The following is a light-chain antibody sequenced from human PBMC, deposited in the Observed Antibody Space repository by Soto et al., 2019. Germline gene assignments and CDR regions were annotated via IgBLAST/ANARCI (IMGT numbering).Light chain of an antibody. CDR3: QQFSSYPLT. CDR1: QTVRNNY. CDR2: DAS. J-gene: IGKJ4*01. Sequence: VWKMSAGTVSLSEKERAPLSCRASQTVRNNYLAWYQQKPGQAPRLLIYDASSRATGIPDRFSGGGSGTDFTLTISRLEPEDFAVYYCQQFSSYPLTVGGGTKVDIK. V-gene: IGKV3-20*01.